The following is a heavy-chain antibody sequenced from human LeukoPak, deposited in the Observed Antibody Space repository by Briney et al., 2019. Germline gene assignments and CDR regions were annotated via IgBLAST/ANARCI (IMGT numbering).Heavy chain of an antibody. J-gene: IGHJ4*02. CDR1: GFTFSSYW. Sequence: GGSLRLSCAASGFTFSSYWMSWVRQAPGKGLEWVANIKQDGSEKYYVDSVKGRFTISRDNAKNSLYLQMNSLRAEDTAAYYCARDGSRSSSWYVSDYWGQGTLVTVSS. V-gene: IGHV3-7*01. D-gene: IGHD6-13*01. CDR3: ARDGSRSSSWYVSDY. CDR2: IKQDGSEK.